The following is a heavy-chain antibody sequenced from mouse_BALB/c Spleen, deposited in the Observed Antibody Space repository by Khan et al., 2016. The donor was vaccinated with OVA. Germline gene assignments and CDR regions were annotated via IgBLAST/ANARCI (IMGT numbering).Heavy chain of an antibody. D-gene: IGHD2-3*01. J-gene: IGHJ3*01. CDR2: IYPGDGDT. CDR3: AKAYDGYYGGFAY. V-gene: IGHV1-87*01. Sequence: QVQLQQSGAELARPGASVKLSCKASGYTFTSYWMQWVKQRPGQGLEWIGAIYPGDGDTRYTHNFKGKATLTAEKSASTAYMQLSSLASEDSAVYNCAKAYDGYYGGFAYWGQGTLVTVSA. CDR1: GYTFTSYW.